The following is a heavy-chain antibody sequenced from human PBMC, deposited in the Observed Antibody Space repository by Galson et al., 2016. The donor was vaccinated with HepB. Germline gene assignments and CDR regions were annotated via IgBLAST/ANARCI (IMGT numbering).Heavy chain of an antibody. V-gene: IGHV1-2*02. CDR1: GYTFTGYY. D-gene: IGHD2-2*01. CDR3: ARLPAAIYFDY. CDR2: INPNSGGT. Sequence: SVKVSCKASGYTFTGYYIYWVRQAPGQGLEWMGWINPNSGGTKYAQKFQSRLTMTRDTSITTAYMEVNRLRSDDTAVYYCARLPAAIYFDYWGQGTLVTVSS. J-gene: IGHJ4*02.